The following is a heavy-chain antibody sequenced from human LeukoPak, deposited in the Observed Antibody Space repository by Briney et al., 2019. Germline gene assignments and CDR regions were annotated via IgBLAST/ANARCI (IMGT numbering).Heavy chain of an antibody. Sequence: ASVKVSCKASGYTFTGYYMHWVRQAPGQGLEWMGWINPNSGGTNYAQKFQGWVTMTRDTSISTAYMELSRLRSEDTAVYYCARDSRTTVTTNHYYFDYWGQGTLVTVSS. CDR1: GYTFTGYY. CDR2: INPNSGGT. J-gene: IGHJ4*02. D-gene: IGHD4-17*01. V-gene: IGHV1-2*04. CDR3: ARDSRTTVTTNHYYFDY.